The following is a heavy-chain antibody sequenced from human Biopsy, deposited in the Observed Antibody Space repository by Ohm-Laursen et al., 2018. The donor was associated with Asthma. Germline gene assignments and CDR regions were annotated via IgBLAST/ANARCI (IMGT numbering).Heavy chain of an antibody. V-gene: IGHV1-18*01. J-gene: IGHJ6*02. D-gene: IGHD3-10*01. CDR2: ISVYNGNT. CDR1: GYTFNSAG. Sequence: SVKVSCKASGYTFNSAGITWVRQAPGQGLEWMGWISVYNGNTKVAQKLQDRVTMITDTSTSTAYMELRSLRSDDTAVYFCARAVDYSHYYGIDVWGQGTTVTVS. CDR3: ARAVDYSHYYGIDV.